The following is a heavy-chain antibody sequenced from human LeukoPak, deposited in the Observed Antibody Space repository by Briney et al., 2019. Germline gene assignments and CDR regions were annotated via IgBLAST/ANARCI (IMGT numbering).Heavy chain of an antibody. CDR1: GFTFSNYG. CDR2: IRYDGSNK. Sequence: GGSLRLSCAASGFTFSNYGMHWVRQAPGKGLEWVAFIRYDGSNKYYADSVKGRFTISRDNSRSTVYLQMNSLRAEDTAVYYCAKVGDPYYDTSGNFDYWGQGTLVTVSS. D-gene: IGHD3-22*01. J-gene: IGHJ4*02. V-gene: IGHV3-30*02. CDR3: AKVGDPYYDTSGNFDY.